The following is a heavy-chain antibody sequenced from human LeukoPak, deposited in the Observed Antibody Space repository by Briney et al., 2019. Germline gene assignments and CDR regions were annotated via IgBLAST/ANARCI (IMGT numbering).Heavy chain of an antibody. Sequence: GGSLRLSCAASGSIFSIYAMSWVRQAPGKGLEWVSGISGSGGKTYYADSVKGRFTISRDNSKNTLYVQMNSLRAEDTAVYYCVPYCSSTSCYTGPWGQGTLVTVSS. CDR2: ISGSGGKT. J-gene: IGHJ5*02. CDR1: GSIFSIYA. CDR3: VPYCSSTSCYTGP. D-gene: IGHD2-2*02. V-gene: IGHV3-23*01.